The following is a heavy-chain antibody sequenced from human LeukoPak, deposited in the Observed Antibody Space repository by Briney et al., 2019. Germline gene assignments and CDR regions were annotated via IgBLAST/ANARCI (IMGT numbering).Heavy chain of an antibody. CDR1: GGSISSGDYY. J-gene: IGHJ4*02. CDR3: ARDDCSSTSCSLDY. CDR2: IYYSGST. V-gene: IGHV4-30-4*01. Sequence: SETLSLTCTVSGGSISSGDYYWSWIRQPPGKGLEWIGYIYYSGSTYYNPSLKSRVTISVDTSKNQFSLKLSSVTAADTAVYCCARDDCSSTSCSLDYWGQGTLVTVSS. D-gene: IGHD2-2*01.